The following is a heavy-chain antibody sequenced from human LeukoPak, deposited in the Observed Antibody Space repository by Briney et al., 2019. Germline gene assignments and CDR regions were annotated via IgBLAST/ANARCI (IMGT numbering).Heavy chain of an antibody. CDR1: GGTFSSYA. D-gene: IGHD3-10*01. V-gene: IGHV1-46*01. Sequence: ASVKVSCKASGGTFSSYAISWVRQAPGQGLEWMGIINPSGGSTSYAQKFQGRVTMTRDTSTSTVYMELSSLRSEDTAVYYCARVTGGSGSYYPDYWGQGTLVTVSS. CDR2: INPSGGST. CDR3: ARVTGGSGSYYPDY. J-gene: IGHJ4*02.